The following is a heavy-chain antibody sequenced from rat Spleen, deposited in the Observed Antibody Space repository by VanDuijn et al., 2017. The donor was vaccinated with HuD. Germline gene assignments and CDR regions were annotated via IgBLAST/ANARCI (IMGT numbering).Heavy chain of an antibody. Sequence: EVQLVESDGGSVQPGGSLKVSCVASGFTFSDFFMAWVRQAPTKGLEWVATISYDGSTTYYRDSVKGRFTISRDNAKSILYVQMDSMRPEDTATYYCATSGSYFDYWGQGVMVTVSS. V-gene: IGHV5-29*01. J-gene: IGHJ2*01. CDR1: GFTFSDFF. CDR2: ISYDGSTT. D-gene: IGHD5-1*01. CDR3: ATSGSYFDY.